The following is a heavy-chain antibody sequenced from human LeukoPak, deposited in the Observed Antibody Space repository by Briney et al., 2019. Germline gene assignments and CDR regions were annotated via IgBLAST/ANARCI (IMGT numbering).Heavy chain of an antibody. CDR2: ISSSSSYI. CDR1: GFTFSSYS. V-gene: IGHV3-21*01. Sequence: GGSLRLSCAASGFTFSSYSMNWVRQAPGKGLEWVSSISSSSSYIYYADSVKGRFTISRDNAKNSLYLQMNSLRAEDKAVYYCAKDAVDYGSGKYYYYMDVWGKGTTVTISS. J-gene: IGHJ6*03. D-gene: IGHD3-10*01. CDR3: AKDAVDYGSGKYYYYMDV.